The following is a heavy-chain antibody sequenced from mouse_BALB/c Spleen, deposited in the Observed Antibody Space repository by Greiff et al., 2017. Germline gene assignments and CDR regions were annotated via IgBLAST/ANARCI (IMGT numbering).Heavy chain of an antibody. J-gene: IGHJ1*01. Sequence: VKLVESGPGLVAPSQSLSITCTVSGFSLTSYGVHWVRQPPGKGLEWLGVIWAGGSTNYNSALMSRLSISKDNSKSQVFLKMNSLQTDDTAMYYCARDRGTTATGYFDVWGAGTTVTVSS. CDR2: IWAGGST. V-gene: IGHV2-9*02. CDR1: GFSLTSYG. D-gene: IGHD1-2*01. CDR3: ARDRGTTATGYFDV.